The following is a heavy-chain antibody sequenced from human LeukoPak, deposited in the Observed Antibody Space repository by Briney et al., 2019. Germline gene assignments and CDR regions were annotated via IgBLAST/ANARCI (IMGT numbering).Heavy chain of an antibody. D-gene: IGHD4-23*01. CDR1: GGSISSGDYY. CDR3: ARDLLNEGNHLDY. V-gene: IGHV4-30-4*01. Sequence: PSETLSLTCTVSGGSISSGDYYWSWIRQPPGKGLEWIGYIYYSGSTYYNPSLKSRVTISVDTSKNQFSLKLSSVAAADTAVYYCARDLLNEGNHLDYWGQGTLVTVSS. CDR2: IYYSGST. J-gene: IGHJ4*02.